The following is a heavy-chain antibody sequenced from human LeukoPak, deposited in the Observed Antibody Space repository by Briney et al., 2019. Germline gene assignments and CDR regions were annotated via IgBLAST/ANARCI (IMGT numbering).Heavy chain of an antibody. D-gene: IGHD6-13*01. Sequence: GGSLRLSCEASGFTFSSYWMSWVRQAPGKGLEWVANIKPDGTTKFYVDSVKGRFTISRDNALNSLYLQMNSLRAEDTAIYYCARSIPYGTTWYGRSDYWGQGTLVTVSS. CDR3: ARSIPYGTTWYGRSDY. J-gene: IGHJ4*02. CDR1: GFTFSSYW. CDR2: IKPDGTTK. V-gene: IGHV3-7*03.